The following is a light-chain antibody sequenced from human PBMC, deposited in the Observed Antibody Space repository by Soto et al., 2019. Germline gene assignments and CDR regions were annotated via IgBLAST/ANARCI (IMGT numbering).Light chain of an antibody. CDR3: QQYNSYPWT. CDR1: QSISSW. Sequence: DIQMTQSRSTLSASVGDRVTISCRASQSISSWLAWYQQKPGKAPKLLIYDASSFESGVPSRFSGSGSGTEFTLTISSLQPDDFATYYCQQYNSYPWTFGQGTKVDIK. CDR2: DAS. J-gene: IGKJ1*01. V-gene: IGKV1-5*01.